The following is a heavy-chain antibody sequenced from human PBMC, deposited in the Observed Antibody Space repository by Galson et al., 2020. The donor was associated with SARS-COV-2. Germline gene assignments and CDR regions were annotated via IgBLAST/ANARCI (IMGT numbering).Heavy chain of an antibody. CDR3: ARAPMFSDLFSSYTYYFDH. D-gene: IGHD3-3*01. CDR2: TYYRSKWYT. Sequence: ASETLSLTCVISGDSVSNNAAGWNWIRQSPSRGLEWLGRTYYRSKWYTDYGLSVKGRITINPDTYNNQFSLRLNSVTPEDTAVYYCARAPMFSDLFSSYTYYFDHWGQGTLVTVSS. J-gene: IGHJ4*02. V-gene: IGHV6-1*01. CDR1: GDSVSNNAAG.